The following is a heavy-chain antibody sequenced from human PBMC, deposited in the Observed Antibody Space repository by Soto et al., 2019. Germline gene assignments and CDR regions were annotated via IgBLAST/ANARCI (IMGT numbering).Heavy chain of an antibody. V-gene: IGHV3-33*01. D-gene: IGHD5-18*01. J-gene: IGHJ6*02. CDR2: IWYDGSNK. CDR3: ARWDTAMKHYGMDV. Sequence: QVQLVESGGGVVQPGRSLRLSCEASGFTFSSYGMHWVRQAPGKGLEWVAVIWYDGSNKYYADSVKGRFTISRDNSKNTLYLQMNSLRAEDTAVYYCARWDTAMKHYGMDVWGQGTTVTVSS. CDR1: GFTFSSYG.